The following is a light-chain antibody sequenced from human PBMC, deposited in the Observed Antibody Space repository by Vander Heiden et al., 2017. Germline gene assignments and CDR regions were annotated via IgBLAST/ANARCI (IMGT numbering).Light chain of an antibody. CDR1: QDISHY. CDR2: GAT. V-gene: IGKV1-16*02. Sequence: DIQMTQSPASLSASVGDRVTITCRASQDISHYLAWFQQKPGQAPKSLIYGATSWESGVPAKFNGSGSGTEFTLTISSLQPEDFATYYCQQHDRYPLTFGQGTRLEIK. CDR3: QQHDRYPLT. J-gene: IGKJ5*01.